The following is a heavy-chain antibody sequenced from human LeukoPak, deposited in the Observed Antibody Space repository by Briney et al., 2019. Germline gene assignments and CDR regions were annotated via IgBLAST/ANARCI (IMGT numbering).Heavy chain of an antibody. CDR3: ARHRVGDYGLYYFDY. D-gene: IGHD4-17*01. V-gene: IGHV4-39*01. J-gene: IGHJ4*02. CDR2: IYYSGST. Sequence: SETLSLTCTVSGGSISSSSYYWGWIRQPPGKGLEWIGNIYYSGSTYYNPSLKSRVTISVDTSKNQFSLKLSSVTAADTAVYYCARHRVGDYGLYYFDYWGQGTLVIVSS. CDR1: GGSISSSSYY.